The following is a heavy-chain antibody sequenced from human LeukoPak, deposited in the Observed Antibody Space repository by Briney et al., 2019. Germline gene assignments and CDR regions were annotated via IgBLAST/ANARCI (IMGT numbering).Heavy chain of an antibody. J-gene: IGHJ3*02. CDR3: ARLLYYYDSSGYYYAPKAFDI. CDR2: IYPGDSDT. Sequence: GESLQISCKGSGYSFTSYWIGWVRQLPGKGLEWMGIIYPGDSDTRYSPAFQGQVTISADKSISTASLQWSSLKASDTAMYYCARLLYYYDSSGYYYAPKAFDIWGQGTMVTVSS. CDR1: GYSFTSYW. D-gene: IGHD3-22*01. V-gene: IGHV5-51*01.